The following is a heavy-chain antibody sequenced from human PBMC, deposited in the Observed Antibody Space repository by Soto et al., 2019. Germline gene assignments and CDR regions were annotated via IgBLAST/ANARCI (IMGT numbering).Heavy chain of an antibody. D-gene: IGHD2-2*01. V-gene: IGHV1-2*02. CDR1: GYTFTGYY. Sequence: GASVKVSCKASGYTFTGYYMHWVRQAPGQGLEWMGWINPNSGGTNYAQKFQGRVTMTRDTSISTAYMELSRLRSDDTPVYYCARDLVVVPAAIYYYGMDVWGQGTTVTVSS. J-gene: IGHJ6*02. CDR2: INPNSGGT. CDR3: ARDLVVVPAAIYYYGMDV.